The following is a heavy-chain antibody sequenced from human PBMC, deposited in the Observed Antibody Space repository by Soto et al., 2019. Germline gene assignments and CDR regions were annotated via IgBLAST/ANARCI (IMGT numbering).Heavy chain of an antibody. Sequence: GGSLRLSCAASGFTFTRYSMNWVRQAPGKGLEWVSSISSTTNYIYYGDSMKGRFTISRYNAKNSLYLEMNSLSAEDTAVYYCARESEDLTSNFDYWGQGTLVTVSS. CDR1: GFTFTRYS. CDR3: ARESEDLTSNFDY. V-gene: IGHV3-21*06. CDR2: ISSTTNYI. J-gene: IGHJ4*02.